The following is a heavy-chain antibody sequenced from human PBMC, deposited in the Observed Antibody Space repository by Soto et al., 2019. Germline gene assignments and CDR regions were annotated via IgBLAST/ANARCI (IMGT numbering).Heavy chain of an antibody. CDR3: ARDRVSRYFDWLPRDPPSNWFDP. Sequence: GASVKVSCKASGYTFTSYGISWVRQAPGQGLEWMGRIIPILGIANYAQKFQGRVTITADKSTSTAYMELSSLRSEDTAVYYCARDRVSRYFDWLPRDPPSNWFDPWGQGTLVTVSS. CDR2: IIPILGIA. CDR1: GYTFTSYG. J-gene: IGHJ5*02. D-gene: IGHD3-9*01. V-gene: IGHV1-69*04.